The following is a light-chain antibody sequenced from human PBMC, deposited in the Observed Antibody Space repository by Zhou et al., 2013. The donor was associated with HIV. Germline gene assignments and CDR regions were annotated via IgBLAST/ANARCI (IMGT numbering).Light chain of an antibody. CDR3: QQSYSTPRT. J-gene: IGKJ1*01. V-gene: IGKV1-39*01. Sequence: DIQMTQSPSSLSASVGDRVTITCRASQSISSYLNWYQQKPGKAPKVLISAASSLQSGVPSRFSGSAFGTDFTLTISSLQPEDFATYYCQQSYSTPRTFGQGTKVEI. CDR1: QSISSY. CDR2: AAS.